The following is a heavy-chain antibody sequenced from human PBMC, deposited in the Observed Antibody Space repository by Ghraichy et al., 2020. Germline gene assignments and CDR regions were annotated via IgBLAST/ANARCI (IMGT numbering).Heavy chain of an antibody. CDR2: ISGSGSST. CDR3: AKRSVVTARPFDY. V-gene: IGHV3-23*01. CDR1: GFTFSSYD. Sequence: GGSLRLSCAVSGFTFSSYDMSWVRQAPGKGLEWVSGISGSGSSTYYADSVKGRFTISRDNSKNTLYLQMNSLTAEDTAVYYCAKRSVVTARPFDYWGQGTLVTVSS. D-gene: IGHD2-21*02. J-gene: IGHJ4*02.